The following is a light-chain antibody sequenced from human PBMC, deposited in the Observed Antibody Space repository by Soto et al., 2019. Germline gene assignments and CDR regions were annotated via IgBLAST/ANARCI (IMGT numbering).Light chain of an antibody. CDR3: SSYTGTDNLLYV. CDR2: EVD. V-gene: IGLV2-8*01. CDR1: SSDVGAYDY. Sequence: QSALTQPPSASGSPGQSVTISCTGTSSDVGAYDYVSWYQQHPGKAPKLLIYEVDHRPSGVPDRFSGSKSANTASLTVSGLQPEDEADYYCSSYTGTDNLLYVFGTGSQG. J-gene: IGLJ1*01.